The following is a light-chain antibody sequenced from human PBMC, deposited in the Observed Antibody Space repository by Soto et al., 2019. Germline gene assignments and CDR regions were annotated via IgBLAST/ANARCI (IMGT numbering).Light chain of an antibody. CDR3: VQALQTPRT. CDR2: LGS. V-gene: IGKV2-28*01. Sequence: DIVMTQSPLSLPVTPGEPASISCRSSQSLLRNNGYVYLDWYLQKPGQSPQLLIHLGSNRASGVPDRVSGSVSGTDFTLKISEVEAEDMCVYYCVQALQTPRTFGQGTKLEIK. J-gene: IGKJ2*01. CDR1: QSLLRNNGYVY.